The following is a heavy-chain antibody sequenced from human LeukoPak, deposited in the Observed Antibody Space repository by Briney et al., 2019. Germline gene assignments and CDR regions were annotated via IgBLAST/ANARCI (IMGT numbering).Heavy chain of an antibody. J-gene: IGHJ5*02. CDR1: GITFSSYA. V-gene: IGHV3-23*01. CDR3: AKDRTDYYESDGYSDLDL. CDR2: ISDAGGIT. D-gene: IGHD3-22*01. Sequence: GGSLILSCVTSGITFSSYAMSWVRQAPGKGLEWVSGISDAGGITYYADSVKGRFTISRDNSKNTLFLQVSSLRVEDTAVYYCAKDRTDYYESDGYSDLDLWGQGTLVSVSS.